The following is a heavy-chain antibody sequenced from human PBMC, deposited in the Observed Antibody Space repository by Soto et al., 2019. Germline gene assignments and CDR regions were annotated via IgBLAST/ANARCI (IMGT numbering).Heavy chain of an antibody. CDR3: ARCDSPYVWFNEV. Sequence: QEHLVQSGAEVKRPGSSVKVSCKDSGGLFSSYAISWVRQAPGQGLEWMGGIIPVFGTPYYAQKFQGRVTISADESTNTAYMEYISLKCEDVAMYYCARCDSPYVWFNEVWGQGSLVTVSS. CDR1: GGLFSSYA. J-gene: IGHJ4*02. V-gene: IGHV1-69*01. CDR2: IIPVFGTP. D-gene: IGHD3-16*01.